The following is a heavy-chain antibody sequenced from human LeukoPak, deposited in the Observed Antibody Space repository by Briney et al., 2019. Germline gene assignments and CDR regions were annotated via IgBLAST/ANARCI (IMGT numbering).Heavy chain of an antibody. V-gene: IGHV4-59*01. J-gene: IGHJ6*02. CDR3: ARDNWNYGSSMDV. D-gene: IGHD1-7*01. CDR1: GGSISSYY. Sequence: SETLSLTCTVSGGSISSYYWSWIRQPPGKGLEWIGYIYYSGSTNYNPSLKSRVTISVDTSKNQFSLKLSSVTAADTVVYYCARDNWNYGSSMDVWGQGTTVTVSS. CDR2: IYYSGST.